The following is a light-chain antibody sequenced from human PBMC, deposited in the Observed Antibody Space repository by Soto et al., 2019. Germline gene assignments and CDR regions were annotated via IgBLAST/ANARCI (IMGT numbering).Light chain of an antibody. J-gene: IGKJ4*01. CDR3: QQCATPPLT. Sequence: EIVLTQSPGTLSSAPGESATLSCRASQNIENNYLAWYQQKPGQAPRLLIDDASRSATGIPDRFSGSGSGTDFTLTISRLQAEDFAVYYYQQCATPPLTFGGGTRVEI. CDR2: DAS. V-gene: IGKV3-20*01. CDR1: QNIENNY.